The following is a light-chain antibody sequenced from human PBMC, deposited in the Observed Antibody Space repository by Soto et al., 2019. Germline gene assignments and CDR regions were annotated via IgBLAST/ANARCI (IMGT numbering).Light chain of an antibody. CDR2: AAS. J-gene: IGKJ1*01. CDR3: QRSCSPLWT. Sequence: DIQMTQSPSSLSASVGDRVTITCRASQSISKYLNWYQQKQGKAPKLLIYAASSMQSGVPSRFICNGSETHFTITISSLQPDDSATYYYQRSCSPLWTFGQGTKAEF. CDR1: QSISKY. V-gene: IGKV1-39*01.